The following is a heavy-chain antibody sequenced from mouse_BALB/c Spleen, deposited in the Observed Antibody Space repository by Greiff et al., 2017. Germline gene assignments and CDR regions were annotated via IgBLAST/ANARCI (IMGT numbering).Heavy chain of an antibody. V-gene: IGHV3-2*02. D-gene: IGHD2-10*01. CDR1: GYSITSDYA. CDR3: ARSRAYYGNYFDY. J-gene: IGHJ2*01. Sequence: EVQRVESGPGLVKPSQSLSLTCTVTGYSITSDYAWNWIRQFPGNKLEWMGYISYSGSTSYNPSLKSRISITRDTSKNQFFLQLNSVTTEDTATYYCARSRAYYGNYFDYWGQGTTLTVSS. CDR2: ISYSGST.